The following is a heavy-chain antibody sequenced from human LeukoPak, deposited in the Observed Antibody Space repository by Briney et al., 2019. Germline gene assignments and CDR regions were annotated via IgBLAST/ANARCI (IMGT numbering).Heavy chain of an antibody. D-gene: IGHD5-24*01. Sequence: GESLKISCKGSGYSFTSYWIGWVRQMPGKGLEWMGIIYPGDSDTRYSPSFQGQVTISADKSISTAYLQWSSLKASDTAMYYCARHAEGWLQEYYYYYMDVWGKGTTVTVSS. CDR2: IYPGDSDT. J-gene: IGHJ6*03. CDR3: ARHAEGWLQEYYYYYMDV. CDR1: GYSFTSYW. V-gene: IGHV5-51*01.